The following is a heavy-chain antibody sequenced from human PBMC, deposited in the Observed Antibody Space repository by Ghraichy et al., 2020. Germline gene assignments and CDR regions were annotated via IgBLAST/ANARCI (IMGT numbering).Heavy chain of an antibody. CDR3: ARDRREGYGDSYYFDY. V-gene: IGHV4-4*07. CDR2: IYTNGST. CDR1: GGSISSYY. D-gene: IGHD4-17*01. Sequence: SETLSLTCTVSGGSISSYYWSCIRQPAGKGLEWIGRIYTNGSTNYNPSLKSRVTMSVDTSKNQFSLKLSSVTAADTAVYYCARDRREGYGDSYYFDYWGQGTLVTVSS. J-gene: IGHJ4*02.